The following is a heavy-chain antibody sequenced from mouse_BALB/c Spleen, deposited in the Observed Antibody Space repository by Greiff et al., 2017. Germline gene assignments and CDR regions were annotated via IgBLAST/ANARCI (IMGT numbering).Heavy chain of an antibody. CDR2: IRLKSNNYAT. V-gene: IGHV6-6*02. CDR3: TRYGNYKGAMDY. D-gene: IGHD2-1*01. J-gene: IGHJ4*01. CDR1: GFTFSNYW. Sequence: EVKLVESGGGLVQPGGSMKLSCVASGFTFSNYWMNWVRQSPEKGLEWVAEIRLKSNNYATHYAESVKGRFTISRDDSKSSVYLQMNNLRAEDTGIYYCTRYGNYKGAMDYWGQGTSVTVSS.